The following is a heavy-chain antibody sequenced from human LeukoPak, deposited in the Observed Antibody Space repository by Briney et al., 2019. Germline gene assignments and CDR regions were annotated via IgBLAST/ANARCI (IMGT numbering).Heavy chain of an antibody. V-gene: IGHV4-61*01. CDR2: IHYSGST. D-gene: IGHD5-12*01. CDR1: GGSISSSSYY. J-gene: IGHJ6*03. CDR3: ARTTEGGYSGYFYYYYMYV. Sequence: SETLSLTCTVSGGSISSSSYYWSWIRQPPGKGLEWNGYIHYSGSTNFKSSLKSRVTISVDTSKNYFSLKLSSVTAADTAVYYCARTTEGGYSGYFYYYYMYVWGKGTTVTISS.